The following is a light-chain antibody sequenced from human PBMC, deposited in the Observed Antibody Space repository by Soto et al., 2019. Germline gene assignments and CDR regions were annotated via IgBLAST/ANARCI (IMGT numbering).Light chain of an antibody. V-gene: IGKV1-5*03. J-gene: IGKJ1*01. CDR2: KAS. Sequence: DIQLTQSPSTLSASVGDRVTVTCRASQNIITWLAWYQQKPGKAPKLLIYKASTLQSGVPSRFSGSGSGTEFTLTINSLQPDDSATYYCQQYHVFSWTFGQGTKVEIE. CDR3: QQYHVFSWT. CDR1: QNIITW.